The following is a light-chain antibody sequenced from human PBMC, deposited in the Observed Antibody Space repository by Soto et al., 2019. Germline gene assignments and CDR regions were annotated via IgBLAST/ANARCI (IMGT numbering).Light chain of an antibody. V-gene: IGKV3-15*01. CDR3: QQYNNWPPMYT. J-gene: IGKJ2*01. CDR1: QSVSSN. Sequence: EIVMTQSPATLSVSPGERATLSCRASQSVSSNLAWYQQKPGQAPRLLIYGASTRATGIPARFSVSGSGTEFTLTISSLQSEDFAVYDCQQYNNWPPMYTFGQGTKLEIK. CDR2: GAS.